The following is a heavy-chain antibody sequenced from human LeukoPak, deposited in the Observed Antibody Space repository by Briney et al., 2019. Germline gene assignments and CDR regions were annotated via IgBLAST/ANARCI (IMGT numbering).Heavy chain of an antibody. CDR1: GFTFSSYA. CDR2: ISGSGGST. Sequence: GGSLRLSCAASGFTFSSYAMSWVRQAPGKGLEWVSAISGSGGSTYYADSVKGRFTTSRDNSKNTLYLQMNSLRAEDTAVYYCAKARGIVGATYGMDVWGQGTTVTVSS. J-gene: IGHJ6*02. D-gene: IGHD1-26*01. V-gene: IGHV3-23*01. CDR3: AKARGIVGATYGMDV.